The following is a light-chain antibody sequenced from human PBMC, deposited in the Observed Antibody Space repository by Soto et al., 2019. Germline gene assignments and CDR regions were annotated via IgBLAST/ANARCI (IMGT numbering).Light chain of an antibody. CDR2: RNN. CDR1: SSNIGGNA. CDR3: AAWDDNPNGVV. Sequence: QSVLTQPPSASGTPGQRVTISCSGSSSNIGGNAVSWYQQLPGTAPKLLIYRNNQRPSGVSDRFSGSRSGTSASLAISGLQSEDEADYYCAAWDDNPNGVVFGGGTKLTVL. J-gene: IGLJ2*01. V-gene: IGLV1-44*01.